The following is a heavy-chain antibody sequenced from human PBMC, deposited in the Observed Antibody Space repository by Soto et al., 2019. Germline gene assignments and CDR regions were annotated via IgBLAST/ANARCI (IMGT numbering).Heavy chain of an antibody. CDR1: GGSISSSNW. CDR2: IYHSGST. D-gene: IGHD3-16*01. CDR3: ASSRNGRLSHYDYVWGSPPLF. J-gene: IGHJ4*02. V-gene: IGHV4-4*02. Sequence: PSETLSLTCAVSGGSISSSNWWSWVRQPPGKGLEWIGEIYHSGSTNYNPSLKSRVTISVDKSKNQFSLKLSSVTAADTAVYYCASSRNGRLSHYDYVWGSPPLFWGQGTLVTVSS.